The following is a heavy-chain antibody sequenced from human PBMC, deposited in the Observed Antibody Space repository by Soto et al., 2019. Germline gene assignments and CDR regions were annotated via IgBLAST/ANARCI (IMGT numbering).Heavy chain of an antibody. V-gene: IGHV4-59*01. CDR1: GDSISRYY. J-gene: IGHJ6*02. CDR2: IYYSGGT. CDR3: ARDQGGEFLKGSGMDV. D-gene: IGHD3-10*01. Sequence: QVQLQESGPGLVKPSETLSLTCTVSGDSISRYYWSWIRLSPGKGLEWIGYIYYSGGTNYNPSVKSRVPISVDRTKNQFSLKLSSVTAADTAVYYCARDQGGEFLKGSGMDVWGQGTTVTVSS.